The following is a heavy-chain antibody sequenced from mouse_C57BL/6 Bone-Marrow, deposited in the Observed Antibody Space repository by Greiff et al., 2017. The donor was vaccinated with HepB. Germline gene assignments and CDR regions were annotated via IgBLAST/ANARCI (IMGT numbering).Heavy chain of an antibody. CDR1: GYAFSSSW. J-gene: IGHJ3*01. CDR2: IYPGDGDT. CDR3: ARGAGAY. V-gene: IGHV1-82*01. Sequence: VKLQESGPELVKPGASVKISCKASGYAFSSSWMNWVKQRPGKGLEWIGRIYPGDGDTNYNGKFKGKATLTADKSSSTAYMQLSSLTSEDSAVYFCARGAGAYWGQGTLVTVSA.